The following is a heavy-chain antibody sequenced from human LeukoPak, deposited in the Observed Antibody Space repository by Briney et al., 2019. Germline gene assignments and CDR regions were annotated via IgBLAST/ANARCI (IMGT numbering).Heavy chain of an antibody. CDR1: GYTFTSYG. J-gene: IGHJ6*02. V-gene: IGHV1-18*01. CDR2: ISAYNGNT. CDR3: ARDPPDYYDSSGYLNYYYYGMDV. D-gene: IGHD3-22*01. Sequence: ASVTVSCTASGYTFTSYGISWVRQAPGQGLEWMGWISAYNGNTNYAQKLQGRVTMTTDTSTSTAYMELRSLRSDDTAVYYCARDPPDYYDSSGYLNYYYYGMDVWGQGTTVTVSS.